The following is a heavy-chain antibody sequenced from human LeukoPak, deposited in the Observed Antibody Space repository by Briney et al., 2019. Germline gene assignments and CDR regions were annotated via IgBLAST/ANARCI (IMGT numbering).Heavy chain of an antibody. CDR1: GDTVSSNSAA. J-gene: IGHJ4*02. D-gene: IGHD5/OR15-5a*01. Sequence: SQTLSLTCAISGDTVSSNSAAWAWIRQSPSRGLEWLGRTFFRSKWYNDYAVSVKSRITINADASKNQFSLQLNAVTPEDTAVYYCARGVDLYYLNYWGQGTLVTVSS. CDR3: ARGVDLYYLNY. CDR2: TFFRSKWYN. V-gene: IGHV6-1*01.